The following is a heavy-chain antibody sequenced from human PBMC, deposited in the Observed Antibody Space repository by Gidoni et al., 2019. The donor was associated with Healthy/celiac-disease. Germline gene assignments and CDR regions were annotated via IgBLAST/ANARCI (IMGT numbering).Heavy chain of an antibody. J-gene: IGHJ4*02. CDR3: AKDTAEGLISSGWYDY. Sequence: EVQLVESGGGLVQPGRYLRLSGAASGFTFDDYAMHWVRQDPGKGLDWVSGISWNSGSIGYADSVKGRFTISRDNAKNSLYLQMNSLRAEDTALYYCAKDTAEGLISSGWYDYWGQGTLVTVSS. V-gene: IGHV3-9*01. CDR2: ISWNSGSI. D-gene: IGHD6-19*01. CDR1: GFTFDDYA.